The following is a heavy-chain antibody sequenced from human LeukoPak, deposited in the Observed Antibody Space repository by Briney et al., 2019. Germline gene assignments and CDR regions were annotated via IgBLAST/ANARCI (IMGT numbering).Heavy chain of an antibody. CDR3: AKSNGYGLVDI. J-gene: IGHJ6*04. CDR2: IFYSGST. D-gene: IGHD3-10*01. CDR1: GGSISSGSYY. V-gene: IGHV4-39*07. Sequence: PSETLSLTCTVSGGSISSGSYYWSWIRQPPGKGLEWIGNIFYSGSTYYSPSVKSRVTISLDTSRNQFSLKLNSVTAADTAVYYCAKSNGYGLVDIWGKGTTVTVSS.